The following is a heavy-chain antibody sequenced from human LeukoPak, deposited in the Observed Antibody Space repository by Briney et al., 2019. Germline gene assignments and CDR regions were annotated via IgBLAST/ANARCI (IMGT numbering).Heavy chain of an antibody. D-gene: IGHD4-17*01. CDR2: INHSGST. J-gene: IGHJ6*03. V-gene: IGHV4-34*01. CDR3: ARDRGVAVTTHDYMDV. CDR1: GGSFSGYY. Sequence: SETLSLTCAVYGGSFSGYYWSWIRQPPGKGLEWIGEINHSGSTNYNPSLKSRVTISVDTSKNQFSLKLSSVTAADTAVYYCARDRGVAVTTHDYMDVWGKGTTVTVSS.